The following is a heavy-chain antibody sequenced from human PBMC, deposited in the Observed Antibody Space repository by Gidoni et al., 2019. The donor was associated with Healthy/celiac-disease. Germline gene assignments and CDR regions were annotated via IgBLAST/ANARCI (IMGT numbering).Heavy chain of an antibody. CDR3: ARPRYYDFWSGYYFDP. CDR2: INPNSGGT. V-gene: IGHV1-2*02. Sequence: QVQLVQSGAEVKKPGASVKVSCKASGYTFTGYYMHWVRQAPGQGLEWMGWINPNSGGTNYAQKFQGRVTMTRDTSISTAYMELSRLRSDDTAVYYCARPRYYDFWSGYYFDPWGQGTLVTVSS. J-gene: IGHJ5*02. D-gene: IGHD3-3*01. CDR1: GYTFTGYY.